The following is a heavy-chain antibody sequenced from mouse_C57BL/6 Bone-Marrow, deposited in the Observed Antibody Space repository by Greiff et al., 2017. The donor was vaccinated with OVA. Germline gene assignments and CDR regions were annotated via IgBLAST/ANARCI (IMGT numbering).Heavy chain of an antibody. CDR1: GFTFSSYA. V-gene: IGHV5-4*01. CDR3: ARDALFYYYGPMDY. Sequence: EVKLVESGGGLVKPGGSLKLSCAASGFTFSSYAMPWVRQTPEKRLEWVATISDGGSYTYYPDNVKGRFTISRDTAKNNLYLQMSHLKSEDTAMYYCARDALFYYYGPMDYWGRGTSVTVSA. CDR2: ISDGGSYT. J-gene: IGHJ4*01. D-gene: IGHD1-1*01.